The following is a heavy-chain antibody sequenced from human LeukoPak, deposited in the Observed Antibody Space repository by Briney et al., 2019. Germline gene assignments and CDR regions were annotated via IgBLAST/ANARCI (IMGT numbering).Heavy chain of an antibody. J-gene: IGHJ5*02. Sequence: PSETLSLTCAVSGGSISSGGYSWSWIRQPPGKGLEWIGYIYYSGSTYYNPSLKSRVTISVDTSKNQFSLKLSSVTAADTAVYYCARFRIAVAGTLDPWGQGTLVTVSS. CDR3: ARFRIAVAGTLDP. CDR2: IYYSGST. V-gene: IGHV4-31*11. D-gene: IGHD6-19*01. CDR1: GGSISSGGYS.